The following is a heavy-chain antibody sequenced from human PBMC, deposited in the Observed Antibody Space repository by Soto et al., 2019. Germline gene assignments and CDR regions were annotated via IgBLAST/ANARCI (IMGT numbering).Heavy chain of an antibody. CDR2: ISAYNGNT. Sequence: QVQLVQSGAEVKKPGASVKVSCKASGYTFTSYGISWVRQAPGQGLEWMGWISAYNGNTNYAQKLQGRVTMTTDTSTSTAYMELRSLRSDDTAVYYCARDAPNWTSYYYYYGMDVWGQGTTVTVSS. D-gene: IGHD1-20*01. CDR3: ARDAPNWTSYYYYYGMDV. V-gene: IGHV1-18*01. J-gene: IGHJ6*02. CDR1: GYTFTSYG.